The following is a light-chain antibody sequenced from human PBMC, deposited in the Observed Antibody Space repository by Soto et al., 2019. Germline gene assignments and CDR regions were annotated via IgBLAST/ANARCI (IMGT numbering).Light chain of an antibody. J-gene: IGKJ5*01. Sequence: EIVMTRSPATLSVSPGESATLSRRASQSVSSSLAWYQQKPGQAPRLLISGASTRAAGVPARFSASGSGTEFTLTISSLQSEDLAVYYCQQYHKWPPITFGQGTRLEIK. V-gene: IGKV3-15*01. CDR1: QSVSSS. CDR2: GAS. CDR3: QQYHKWPPIT.